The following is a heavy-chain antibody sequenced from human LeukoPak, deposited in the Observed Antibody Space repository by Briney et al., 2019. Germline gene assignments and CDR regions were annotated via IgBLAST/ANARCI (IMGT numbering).Heavy chain of an antibody. CDR3: ATIGYNHYFDY. CDR2: INPNSGGT. Sequence: ASVKVSCKASGYTFTDYYLHWVRQAPGQGLEWMGWINPNSGGTNYAQTLQGRVTMTRDTSITTAYLELSRLRSDDTAVYYCATIGYNHYFDYWGPGTLVTVSS. V-gene: IGHV1-2*02. J-gene: IGHJ4*02. D-gene: IGHD5-24*01. CDR1: GYTFTDYY.